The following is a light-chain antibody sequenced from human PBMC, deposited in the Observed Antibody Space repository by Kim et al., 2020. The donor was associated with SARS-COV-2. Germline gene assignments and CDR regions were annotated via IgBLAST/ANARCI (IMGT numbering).Light chain of an antibody. J-gene: IGKJ1*01. V-gene: IGKV1-5*01. CDR2: DAS. Sequence: SALSASVGDRVTIPCRASQSISSWLAWYQQNPGKAPKLLIYDASSLESGVPSRFSGSGSGTEFTLTISSLQPDDFATYYCQHHRTFGQGTKVDIK. CDR3: QHHRT. CDR1: QSISSW.